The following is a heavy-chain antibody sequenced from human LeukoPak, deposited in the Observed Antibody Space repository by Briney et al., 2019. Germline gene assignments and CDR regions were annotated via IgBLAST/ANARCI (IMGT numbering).Heavy chain of an antibody. CDR1: GFDFSSNW. J-gene: IGHJ6*02. CDR3: AKGGFWSGYYPMDYYYGMDV. D-gene: IGHD3-3*01. Sequence: GGSLRLSCAASGFDFSSNWMHWVRHAPGQGLVWVSRIKGDGISTNYADSVKGRFTISRDIAKNTLYLQMNSLRAEDTAVYYCAKGGFWSGYYPMDYYYGMDVWGQGTTVTVSS. V-gene: IGHV3-74*01. CDR2: IKGDGIST.